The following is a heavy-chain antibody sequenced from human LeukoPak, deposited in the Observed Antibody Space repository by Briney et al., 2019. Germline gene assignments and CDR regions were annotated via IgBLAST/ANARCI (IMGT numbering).Heavy chain of an antibody. CDR1: GFTFSSYW. J-gene: IGHJ6*03. CDR2: IDQDGSEK. CDR3: ARVFSGYDFYYYYMDV. D-gene: IGHD5-12*01. Sequence: GGSLRLSCAASGFTFSSYWMSWVRQAPGKGLEWVAIIDQDGSEKYYVDSVKGRFTISRDNAKNSLYLQMNSLRAEDTAVYYCARVFSGYDFYYYYMDVWGKGTTVTVSS. V-gene: IGHV3-7*01.